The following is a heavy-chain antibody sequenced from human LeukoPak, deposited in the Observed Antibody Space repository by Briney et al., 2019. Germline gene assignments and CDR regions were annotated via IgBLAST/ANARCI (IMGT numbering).Heavy chain of an antibody. V-gene: IGHV1-2*02. CDR2: INPNSGGT. CDR1: GYTFTGYY. CDR3: ARWGLNSSGWYYFDY. J-gene: IGHJ4*02. Sequence: ASVKVSCKASGYTFTGYYMNWVRQAPGQGLEWMGWINPNSGGTNYAQKFQGRVTMTRDTSISTAYMELSRLRSDDTAVYYCARWGLNSSGWYYFDYWGQGTLVTVSS. D-gene: IGHD6-19*01.